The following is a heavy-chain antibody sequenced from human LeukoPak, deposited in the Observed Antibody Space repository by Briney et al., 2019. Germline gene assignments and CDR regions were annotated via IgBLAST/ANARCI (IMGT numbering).Heavy chain of an antibody. CDR1: GGIFGSYT. CDR2: SIPIFDRT. Sequence: SVKVSCKASGGIFGSYTINWVRQAPGQGLEWMGRSIPIFDRTDYARNFQGRVTITADKSTTTVYMELTSLRSDDTAVYYCSGDLNWHHDSWGQGTLVTVSS. D-gene: IGHD3-16*01. J-gene: IGHJ5*02. V-gene: IGHV1-69*08. CDR3: SGDLNWHHDS.